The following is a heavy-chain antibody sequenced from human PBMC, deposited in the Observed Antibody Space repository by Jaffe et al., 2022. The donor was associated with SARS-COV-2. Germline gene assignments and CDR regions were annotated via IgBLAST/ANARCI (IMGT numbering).Heavy chain of an antibody. CDR2: IYPGDSDT. CDR3: ARHSTTVVTPPRDWFDP. Sequence: EVQLVQSGAEVKKPGESLKISCKGSGYSFTSYWIGWVRQMPGKGLEWMGIIYPGDSDTRYSPSFQGQVTISADKSISTAYLQWSSLKASDTAMYYCARHSTTVVTPPRDWFDPWGQGTLVTVSS. CDR1: GYSFTSYW. D-gene: IGHD4-17*01. J-gene: IGHJ5*02. V-gene: IGHV5-51*01.